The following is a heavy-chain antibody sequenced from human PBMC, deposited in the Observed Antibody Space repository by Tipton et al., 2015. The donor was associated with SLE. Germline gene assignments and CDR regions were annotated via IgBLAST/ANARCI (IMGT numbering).Heavy chain of an antibody. J-gene: IGHJ4*02. D-gene: IGHD2-2*01. CDR1: GFTFSSYA. CDR3: AKDPPYFDCSSTSCEYYFDY. Sequence: GSLRLSCAASGFTFSSYAMSWVRQAPGKGLEWVSAISGSGGSTYYADSVKGRFTISSDNSKNTLYLQMNSLRAEDTAVYYCAKDPPYFDCSSTSCEYYFDYWGQGTLVTVSS. V-gene: IGHV3-23*01. CDR2: ISGSGGST.